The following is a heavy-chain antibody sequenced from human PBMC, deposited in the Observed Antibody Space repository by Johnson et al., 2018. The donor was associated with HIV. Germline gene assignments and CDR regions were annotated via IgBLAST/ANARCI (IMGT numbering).Heavy chain of an antibody. V-gene: IGHV3-30*04. CDR3: ARARTVVIARPDAFDI. D-gene: IGHD2-21*01. CDR2: IWHDGSNK. CDR1: GFTFSSYA. Sequence: QVQLVESGGGVVQPGRSLRLSCAASGFTFSSYAMHWVRQAPGKGLEWVAVIWHDGSNKYYADSVKGRFTISRDNSKNTLFLQMSSLRTEDTAVYYCARARTVVIARPDAFDIWGQGTMVTVSS. J-gene: IGHJ3*02.